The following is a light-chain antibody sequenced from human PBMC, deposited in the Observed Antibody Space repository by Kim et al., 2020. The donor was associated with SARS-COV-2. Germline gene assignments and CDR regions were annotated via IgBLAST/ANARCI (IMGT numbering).Light chain of an antibody. V-gene: IGKV3-15*01. J-gene: IGKJ1*01. Sequence: EIVMTQSPATLSVSPGDRATLSCRASQSVRSDLAWYQQKPGQAPRLLICDASTGATGIPGRFSGSGSGTEFTLTISSLKSEDSAVYYCQQYNNWPWTFGQGTKVEIK. CDR2: DAS. CDR3: QQYNNWPWT. CDR1: QSVRSD.